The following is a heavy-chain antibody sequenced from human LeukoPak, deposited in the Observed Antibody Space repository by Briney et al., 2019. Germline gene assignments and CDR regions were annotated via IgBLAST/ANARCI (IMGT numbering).Heavy chain of an antibody. J-gene: IGHJ4*02. CDR2: IKQDGSEK. CDR1: GFTFSSYW. V-gene: IGHV3-7*03. CDR3: AREEDSSGWEYYFDY. Sequence: PGGSLRLSCAATGFTFSSYWMSWVRQAPGKGLEWVASIKQDGSEKYYVDSVKGRFTISRDNAKNSLYLQMNSLRAEDTAVYYCAREEDSSGWEYYFDYWGQGTLVTVSS. D-gene: IGHD6-19*01.